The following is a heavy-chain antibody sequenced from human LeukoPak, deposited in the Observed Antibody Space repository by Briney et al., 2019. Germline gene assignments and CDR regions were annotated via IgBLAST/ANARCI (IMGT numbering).Heavy chain of an antibody. CDR1: GYTLTELS. Sequence: ASVKVSCKVSGYTLTELSMHWVRQAPGKGLEWMGGFDPEDGETIYAQKFQGRVTMTEDTSTDTAYMELSSLRSEDTAVCYCATGLNCSGGSCSREDWFDPWGQGTLVTVSS. J-gene: IGHJ5*02. V-gene: IGHV1-24*01. CDR3: ATGLNCSGGSCSREDWFDP. CDR2: FDPEDGET. D-gene: IGHD2-15*01.